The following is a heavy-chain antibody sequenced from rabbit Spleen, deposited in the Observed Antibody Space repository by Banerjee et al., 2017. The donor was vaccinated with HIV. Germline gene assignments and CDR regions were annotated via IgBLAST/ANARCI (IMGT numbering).Heavy chain of an antibody. CDR1: GFSFSSNW. CDR2: IDTSNGDT. J-gene: IGHJ2*01. D-gene: IGHD1-1*01. V-gene: IGHV1S45*01. CDR3: ARNYVNAFDP. Sequence: LEESGGGLVKPGGTLTLTCTVSGFSFSSNWICWVRQAPGKGLEWIACIDTSNGDTDYANWPKGRFTISKASSTTVTLQMTSLTAADTATYFCARNYVNAFDPWGPGSLVTGS.